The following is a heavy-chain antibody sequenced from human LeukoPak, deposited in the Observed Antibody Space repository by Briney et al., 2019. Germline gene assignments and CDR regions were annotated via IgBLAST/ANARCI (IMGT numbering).Heavy chain of an antibody. CDR3: ANTFTRFLEADY. J-gene: IGHJ4*02. V-gene: IGHV3-23*01. CDR1: GFTFSRYT. CDR2: ISDSGGDT. D-gene: IGHD3-3*01. Sequence: GGSLRLSCATSGFTFSRYTMSWVRQTPGKGLAWVSAISDSGGDTWSTNSVRGRFTISRDNSKNTLYLQMNSLRAEDTAVYYCANTFTRFLEADYWGQGTLVTVSS.